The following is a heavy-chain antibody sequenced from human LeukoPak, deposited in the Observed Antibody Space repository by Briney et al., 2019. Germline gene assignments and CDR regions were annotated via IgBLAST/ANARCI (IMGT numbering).Heavy chain of an antibody. J-gene: IGHJ5*02. CDR1: GYTFTSYY. CDR2: INPSGGST. D-gene: IGHD6-6*01. Sequence: GASVKVSCKASGYTFTSYYMHWVRQAPGQGLEWTGIINPSGGSTSYAQKFQGRVTMTRDTSTSSVYMELSSLRSEDTAVYYCARKGSSEFDPWGQGTLVTVSS. V-gene: IGHV1-46*01. CDR3: ARKGSSEFDP.